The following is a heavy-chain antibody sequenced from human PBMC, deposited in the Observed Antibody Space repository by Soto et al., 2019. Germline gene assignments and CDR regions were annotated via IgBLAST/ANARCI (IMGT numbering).Heavy chain of an antibody. D-gene: IGHD3-9*01. CDR2: ISAYNGNT. V-gene: IGHV1-18*01. Sequence: QVQLVQSGAEVKKPGASVKVSCKASGYTFTSYGISWVRQAPGQGLEWMGWISAYNGNTNYAQKLQGRVTMTTDTSTSTAYMELRSLRSDDSAVYYCARDRSIIGDILTGYGFDPWGQGTLVTVSS. J-gene: IGHJ5*02. CDR1: GYTFTSYG. CDR3: ARDRSIIGDILTGYGFDP.